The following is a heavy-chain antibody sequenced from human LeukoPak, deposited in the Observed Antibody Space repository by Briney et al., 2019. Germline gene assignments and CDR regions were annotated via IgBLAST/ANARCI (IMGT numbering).Heavy chain of an antibody. J-gene: IGHJ5*02. CDR1: GFTFSSYG. Sequence: PEGSLRLSCAASGFTFSSYGMHWVRQAPGKGLEWVAVIWYDGSNKYYADSVKGRFTISRDNSKNTLYLQMNSLRAEDTAVYYCARAYQLPSAFDPWGQGTLVTVSS. CDR2: IWYDGSNK. CDR3: ARAYQLPSAFDP. V-gene: IGHV3-33*01. D-gene: IGHD2-2*01.